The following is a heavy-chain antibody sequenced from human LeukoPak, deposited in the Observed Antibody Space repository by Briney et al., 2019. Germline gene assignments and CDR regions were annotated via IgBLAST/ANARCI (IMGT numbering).Heavy chain of an antibody. CDR2: ISGDGGHT. D-gene: IGHD6-6*01. CDR1: GFTFDDYA. Sequence: GGSLRVSCAASGFTFDDYAMHWVRQAPGKGLEWVSLISGDGGHTYYADTVKGRFTVSRDNSKNSLYLEMNSLKTEDSAFYYCAKDTLYSSSSLDYWGQGTLLIVSA. J-gene: IGHJ4*02. CDR3: AKDTLYSSSSLDY. V-gene: IGHV3-43*02.